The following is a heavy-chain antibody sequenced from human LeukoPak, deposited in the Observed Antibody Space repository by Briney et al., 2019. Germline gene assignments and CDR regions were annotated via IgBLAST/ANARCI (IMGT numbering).Heavy chain of an antibody. Sequence: PGGSLRLSCAASGFIFSTYEMNWVRQAPGKGLEWLSYISYNGRSIYYADSVKGRFTISRDNAKNSLYLQMNSLRAEDAAVYYCARDRIHYMDVWGKGTTVTVSS. D-gene: IGHD1-14*01. J-gene: IGHJ6*03. CDR1: GFIFSTYE. CDR2: ISYNGRSI. CDR3: ARDRIHYMDV. V-gene: IGHV3-48*03.